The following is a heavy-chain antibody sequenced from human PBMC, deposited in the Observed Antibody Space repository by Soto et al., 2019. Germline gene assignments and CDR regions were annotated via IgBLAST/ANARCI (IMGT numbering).Heavy chain of an antibody. CDR2: ITPLFGIP. V-gene: IGHV1-69*17. CDR3: ARDTHSAGGWFDT. J-gene: IGHJ5*02. D-gene: IGHD2-15*01. Sequence: QVQLVQSGAEVKKPGSSVKVSCKASGGTSRSLSITWVRQAPGQGLEWMGGITPLFGIPNYPQKFQGRLTITADKSTGTAYLELSCLRSEDTAVYYCARDTHSAGGWFDTWGRGTLVTVSS. CDR1: GGTSRSLS.